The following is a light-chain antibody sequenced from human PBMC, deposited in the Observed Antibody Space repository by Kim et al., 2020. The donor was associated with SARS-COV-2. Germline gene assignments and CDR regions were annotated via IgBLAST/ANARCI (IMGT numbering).Light chain of an antibody. J-gene: IGKJ1*01. CDR2: KAS. Sequence: DIQMTQSPSTVSASVGDRVTISCRASQNIHIWLAWFQQKPGKAPRVLMYKASTLESGVPSRFSGTGSGTEFTLTISSLQPDDSATYYCQQYDVDPETFGQGTKV. CDR1: QNIHIW. V-gene: IGKV1-5*03. CDR3: QQYDVDPET.